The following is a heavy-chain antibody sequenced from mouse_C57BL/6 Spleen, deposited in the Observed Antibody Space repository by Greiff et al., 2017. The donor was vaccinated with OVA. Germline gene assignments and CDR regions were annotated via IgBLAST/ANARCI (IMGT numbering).Heavy chain of an antibody. D-gene: IGHD2-1*01. V-gene: IGHV1-81*01. CDR2: IYPRSGNT. J-gene: IGHJ4*01. CDR3: ERYGNLYYAMDY. Sequence: VKLQESGAELARPGASVKLSCKASGCTFTSYGISWVKQRTGQGLEWIGEIYPRSGNTYYNEKFKGKATLTADKSSSTAYMELRSLTSEDSAVYFCERYGNLYYAMDYWGQGTSVTVSS. CDR1: GCTFTSYG.